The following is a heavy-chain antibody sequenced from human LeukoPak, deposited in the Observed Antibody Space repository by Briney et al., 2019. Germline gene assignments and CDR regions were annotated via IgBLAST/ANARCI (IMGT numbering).Heavy chain of an antibody. J-gene: IGHJ6*02. D-gene: IGHD3-22*01. CDR3: ARLGYYDSSGFYYVRNYYYYGMDV. Sequence: ASVKVSCKASGYTFSSYGISWVRQAPGQGHEWMGWISGYNGNTDYAQKLQGRVSLNTDTSTSTAYMELGSLRSDDTAVYYCARLGYYDSSGFYYVRNYYYYGMDVWGQGTTVTVSS. CDR1: GYTFSSYG. CDR2: ISGYNGNT. V-gene: IGHV1-18*01.